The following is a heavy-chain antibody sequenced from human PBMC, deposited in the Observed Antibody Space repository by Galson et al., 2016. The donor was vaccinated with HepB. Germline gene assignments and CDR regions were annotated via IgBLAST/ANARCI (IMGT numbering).Heavy chain of an antibody. D-gene: IGHD4-17*01. V-gene: IGHV3-48*02. CDR2: IGSRSSPI. CDR1: GFTFSSYA. CDR3: AKTVRMTTVTGFDY. Sequence: SLRLSGAASGFTFSSYALNWVRQAPGKGLEWVSYIGSRSSPIHYADSVKGRFTISRDNAKNSLYLQMNSLRDEDTAVYYCAKTVRMTTVTGFDYWGQGTLVTVSS. J-gene: IGHJ4*02.